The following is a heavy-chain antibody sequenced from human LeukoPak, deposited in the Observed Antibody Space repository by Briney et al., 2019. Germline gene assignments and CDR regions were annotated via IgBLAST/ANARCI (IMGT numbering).Heavy chain of an antibody. V-gene: IGHV1-8*01. Sequence: GASVKVSCKASGYTFTSYDINWVRQATGQGLEWMGWMNPNSGNTGYAQKFQGRVTMTRNTSISTAYMELSSLRSEDTAVYYCARGDQYHGSGSSLIYYYYGMDVWGQGTTVTVSS. CDR1: GYTFTSYD. CDR2: MNPNSGNT. J-gene: IGHJ6*02. CDR3: ARGDQYHGSGSSLIYYYYGMDV. D-gene: IGHD3-10*01.